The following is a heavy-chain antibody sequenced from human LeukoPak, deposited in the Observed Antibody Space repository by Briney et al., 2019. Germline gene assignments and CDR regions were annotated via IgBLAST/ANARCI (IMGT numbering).Heavy chain of an antibody. CDR2: ISAYNGNT. CDR1: GYTFTSYA. V-gene: IGHV1-18*01. D-gene: IGHD4-17*01. CDR3: ARADMSPGDYGIDY. J-gene: IGHJ4*02. Sequence: ASVKVSCKASGYTFTSYAISWVRQAPGQGLEWMGWISAYNGNTNYAQKFQDRVTMTSDTSTSTTYMELRSLGSDDTAVYFCARADMSPGDYGIDYWGQGTRVTVSS.